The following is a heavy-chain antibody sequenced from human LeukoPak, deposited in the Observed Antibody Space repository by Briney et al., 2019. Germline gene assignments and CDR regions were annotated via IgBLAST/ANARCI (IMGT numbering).Heavy chain of an antibody. CDR1: GGSISSYY. V-gene: IGHV4-59*08. CDR3: ARLWFGELSYFDY. Sequence: PSETVSLTCTVSGGSISSYYWSWIRQPPGKGLEWIGYIYYSGSTNYNPSLKSRVTISVDTSKNRFSLKLSSVTAADTAVYYCARLWFGELSYFDYWGQGTLVTVSS. D-gene: IGHD3-10*01. J-gene: IGHJ4*02. CDR2: IYYSGST.